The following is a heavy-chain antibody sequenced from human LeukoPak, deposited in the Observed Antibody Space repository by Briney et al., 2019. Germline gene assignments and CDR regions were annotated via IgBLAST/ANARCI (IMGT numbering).Heavy chain of an antibody. CDR1: GASISSYD. CDR3: AKYNHDWRRFEY. CDR2: VYYSGRA. D-gene: IGHD1-14*01. V-gene: IGHV4-59*03. J-gene: IGHJ4*02. Sequence: SETLSLTCTVSGASISSYDWSWIRQPPGKGLEWMGYVYYSGRANYNPALQNQVYMSVHKSKNQSTLKLRSVTAADTAVYFCAKYNHDWRRFEYWGQGRLVTVSS.